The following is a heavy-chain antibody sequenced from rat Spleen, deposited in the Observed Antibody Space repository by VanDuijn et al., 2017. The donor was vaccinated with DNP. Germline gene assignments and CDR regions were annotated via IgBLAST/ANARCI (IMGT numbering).Heavy chain of an antibody. CDR1: GFTFSDYY. D-gene: IGHD1-11*01. CDR3: TTDFERGY. Sequence: EVQLVESGGGLVQPGRSLKLSCAASGFTFSDYYMAWVRQAPKTGLEWVASISASGGSTSYRDSVKGRFTISRDNAKSILYLQMDSLRSEDTATYYCTTDFERGYWGQGVMVTVSS. CDR2: ISASGGST. V-gene: IGHV5-20*01. J-gene: IGHJ2*01.